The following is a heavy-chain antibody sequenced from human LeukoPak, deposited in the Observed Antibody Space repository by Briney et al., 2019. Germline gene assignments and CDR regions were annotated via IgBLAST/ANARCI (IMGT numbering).Heavy chain of an antibody. D-gene: IGHD2-15*01. CDR1: GGSISSGGYY. V-gene: IGHV4-31*03. J-gene: IGHJ6*02. CDR3: ARVSVHTPYYYYGMDV. CDR2: IYYSGST. Sequence: SQTLSLTCTVSGGSISSGGYYWSWIRQHPGKGLEWIGYIYYSGSTYYNPSLKSRVTISVDTSKNQFSLKLSSVTAAATAVYYCARVSVHTPYYYYGMDVWGQGTTVTVSS.